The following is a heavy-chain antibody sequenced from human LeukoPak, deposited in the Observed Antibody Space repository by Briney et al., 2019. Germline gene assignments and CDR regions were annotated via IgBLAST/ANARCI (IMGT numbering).Heavy chain of an antibody. V-gene: IGHV3-23*01. CDR3: AKAAYGDYVNWFDP. Sequence: GRSLRLSCAASGFTFSSYGMHWVRQAPGKGLEWVSAISGSGGSTYYADSVKGRFTISRDNSKNTLYLQMNSLRAEDTALYYCAKAAYGDYVNWFDPWGQGILVIVSS. D-gene: IGHD4-17*01. J-gene: IGHJ5*02. CDR2: ISGSGGST. CDR1: GFTFSSYG.